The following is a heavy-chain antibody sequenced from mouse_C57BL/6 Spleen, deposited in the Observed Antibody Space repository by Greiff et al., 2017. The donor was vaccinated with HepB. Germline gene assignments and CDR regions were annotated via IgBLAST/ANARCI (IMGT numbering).Heavy chain of an antibody. CDR3: ARSLTGNAYYFDY. V-gene: IGHV1-82*01. CDR1: GYAFSSSW. D-gene: IGHD4-1*01. J-gene: IGHJ2*01. Sequence: QVQLQQSGPELVKPGASVKISCKASGYAFSSSWMNWVKQRPGKGLEWIGRIYPGDGDTNYNGKFKGKATLTDDKSSSTAYMQLSSLTSEDSAVYFCARSLTGNAYYFDYWGQGTTLTVSS. CDR2: IYPGDGDT.